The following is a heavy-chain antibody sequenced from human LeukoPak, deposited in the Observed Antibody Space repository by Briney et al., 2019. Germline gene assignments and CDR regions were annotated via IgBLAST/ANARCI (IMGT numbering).Heavy chain of an antibody. CDR1: GSSISSYY. CDR2: IYTSRST. J-gene: IGHJ6*02. D-gene: IGHD3-22*01. CDR3: ARDNHSPYYYASSRVVYGMYV. Sequence: SETLSLTCTVSGSSISSYYWSWIRQPAGKGLEWIGRIYTSRSTTYNPSPKSRVAMSVDTSKNQLSMKLSSVTAADTAVYYCARDNHSPYYYASSRVVYGMYVWGQGTTVTVSS. V-gene: IGHV4-4*07.